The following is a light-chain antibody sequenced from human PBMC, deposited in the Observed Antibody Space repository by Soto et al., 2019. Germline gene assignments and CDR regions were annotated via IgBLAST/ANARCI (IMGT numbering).Light chain of an antibody. CDR3: QQYAASPRT. CDR2: GAS. J-gene: IGKJ1*01. CDR1: QSVSNNY. V-gene: IGKV3-20*01. Sequence: EVVLTQSPGTLSLSPRERATLSCRASQSVSNNYLAWYQHKPGQAPRLLIYGASNRAPGIPDRFSGSGSGPDFTLTISRVEPEGCAVYYCQQYAASPRTFGQGTLVEVK.